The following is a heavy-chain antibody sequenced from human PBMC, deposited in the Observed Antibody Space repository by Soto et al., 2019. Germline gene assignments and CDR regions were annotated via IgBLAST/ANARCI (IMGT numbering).Heavy chain of an antibody. Sequence: EVQLVESGGGLVKPGGSLRLSCAASGFTFSNAWMTWVRQAPGKGLEWVGRVKSKTDGGTIDYAAPVKDRFTISRDDSKNTLYLQMNSLKTEDTAAYYCIGTYSGSSMRFDYWGQGTLVTVSS. V-gene: IGHV3-15*01. J-gene: IGHJ4*02. CDR3: IGTYSGSSMRFDY. CDR1: GFTFSNAW. CDR2: VKSKTDGGTI. D-gene: IGHD5-12*01.